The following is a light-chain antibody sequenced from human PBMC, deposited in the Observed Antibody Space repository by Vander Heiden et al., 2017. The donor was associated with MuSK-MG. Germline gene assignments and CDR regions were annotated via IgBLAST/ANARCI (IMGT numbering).Light chain of an antibody. Sequence: QSALPQPASVSGSPGQSITISCTGTSSDVGAYDYVSWYQQHPGKAPRLMIYDGNNRPSGVSSRFSGSKSGNTASLTISGLQAEDEADYYCSSYTSNSALVFGGGTKMTVL. CDR1: SSDVGAYDY. J-gene: IGLJ2*01. V-gene: IGLV2-14*03. CDR2: DGN. CDR3: SSYTSNSALV.